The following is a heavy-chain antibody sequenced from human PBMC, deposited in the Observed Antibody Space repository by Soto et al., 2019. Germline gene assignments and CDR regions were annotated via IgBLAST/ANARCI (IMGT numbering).Heavy chain of an antibody. D-gene: IGHD2-2*02. CDR1: GYTFTGYY. CDR2: INPNTGGT. J-gene: IGHJ6*02. CDR3: AGTYGRSTSCDRAGNHYYSGKDV. V-gene: IGHV1-2*04. Sequence: ASVKVSCKASGYTFTGYYMHWVRQAPGQRLEWMGWINPNTGGTTYAQKCQGWVTMTRDTSISTAYMQLSRLRSDDTAVYYCAGTYGRSTSCDRAGNHYYSGKDVCGQGT.